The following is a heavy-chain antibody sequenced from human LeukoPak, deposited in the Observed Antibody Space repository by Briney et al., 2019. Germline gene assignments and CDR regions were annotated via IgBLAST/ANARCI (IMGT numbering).Heavy chain of an antibody. Sequence: SETLSLTCAVYGGSFSGYYWSWIRQPPGKGLEGIGEINHSGSTNYNPSLKSRVTISVDTSKNQFSLKLSSVTAADTAIYYCTREYGFMTTVFHAFDIWGQGTMVTVSS. V-gene: IGHV4-34*01. CDR2: INHSGST. J-gene: IGHJ3*02. CDR1: GGSFSGYY. D-gene: IGHD4-17*01. CDR3: TREYGFMTTVFHAFDI.